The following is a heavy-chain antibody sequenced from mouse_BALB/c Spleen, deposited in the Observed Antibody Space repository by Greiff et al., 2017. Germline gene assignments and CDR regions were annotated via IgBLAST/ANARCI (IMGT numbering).Heavy chain of an antibody. J-gene: IGHJ2*01. V-gene: IGHV3-2*02. CDR2: ISYSGST. CDR1: GYSITSDYA. Sequence: DVQLQESGPGLVKPSQSLSLTCTVTGYSITSDYAWNWIRQFPGNKLEWMGYISYSGSTSYNPSLKSRISITRDTSKNQFFLQLNSVTTEDTATYYCARLGVYDYDEGLYFDYWGQGTTLTVSS. D-gene: IGHD2-4*01. CDR3: ARLGVYDYDEGLYFDY.